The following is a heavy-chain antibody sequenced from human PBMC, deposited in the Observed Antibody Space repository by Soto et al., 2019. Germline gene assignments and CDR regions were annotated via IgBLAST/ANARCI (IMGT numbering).Heavy chain of an antibody. CDR3: ARVPGDGGFNWYCDL. Sequence: QVQLVESGGGVVQPGRSLRLSCAASGFTFSSYALLWVRQAPGKGLEWVAVLSSDGSNKYHADSGKGRFTISRDNTKDTLDLPINSLRPEDAALCDWARVPGDGGFNWYCDLGGRCTLVIVSS. J-gene: IGHJ2*01. CDR1: GFTFSSYA. CDR2: LSSDGSNK. D-gene: IGHD2-15*01. V-gene: IGHV3-30-3*01.